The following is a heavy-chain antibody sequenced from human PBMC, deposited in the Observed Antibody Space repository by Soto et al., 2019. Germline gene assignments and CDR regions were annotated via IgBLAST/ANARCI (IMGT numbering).Heavy chain of an antibody. V-gene: IGHV4-4*02. CDR2: IYRTGST. CDR3: ASRDPGTSVDY. Sequence: SETLSLTCAVSGGSFTINNWCTWVRQPPGQGLEWIGEIYRTGSTNYNPSLKSRVTISLDKSENQFSLKVTSLTAADTAVYYCASRDPGTSVDYWGQGTLVTVSS. CDR1: GGSFTINNW. D-gene: IGHD1-7*01. J-gene: IGHJ4*02.